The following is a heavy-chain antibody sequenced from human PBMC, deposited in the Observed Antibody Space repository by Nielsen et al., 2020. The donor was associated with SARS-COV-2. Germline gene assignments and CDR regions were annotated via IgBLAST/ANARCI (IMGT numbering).Heavy chain of an antibody. Sequence: GESLKISCAASGFTFSAHAMIWVRQTAGKGLEWVSAVSGDVAHTTYYADSVKGRFTISRDNSTNTLYLQMNGLRAEDTATYYCARDGRIGYGVYLDYWGQGTPVTVSS. CDR1: GFTFSAHA. CDR2: VSGDVAHTT. J-gene: IGHJ4*02. V-gene: IGHV3-23*01. D-gene: IGHD5-12*01. CDR3: ARDGRIGYGVYLDY.